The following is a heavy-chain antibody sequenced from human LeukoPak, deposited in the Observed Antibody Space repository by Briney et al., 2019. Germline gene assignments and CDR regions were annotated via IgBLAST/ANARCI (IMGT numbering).Heavy chain of an antibody. J-gene: IGHJ3*02. V-gene: IGHV3-30-3*01. CDR3: ARGKSGSYYWPLDAFDI. Sequence: QPGGSLRLSCAASGFTFSSYAMHWVRQAPGKGLEWVAVISYDGSNKYYADSVKGRFTISRDNSKNTLCLQMNSLRAEDTAVYYCARGKSGSYYWPLDAFDIWGQGTMVTVSS. CDR1: GFTFSSYA. D-gene: IGHD1-26*01. CDR2: ISYDGSNK.